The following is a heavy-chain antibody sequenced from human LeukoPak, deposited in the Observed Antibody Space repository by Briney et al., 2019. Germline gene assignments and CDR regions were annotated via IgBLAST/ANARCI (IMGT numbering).Heavy chain of an antibody. V-gene: IGHV4-34*01. CDR2: INHSGST. D-gene: IGHD6-13*01. CDR3: VYSSSWYTARVEH. J-gene: IGHJ5*02. CDR1: GGSLNGYY. Sequence: SETLSLTCAVYGGSLNGYYWSWIRQSPGEGLEWIEEINHSGSTNYNPSLKSRVTISVDTSKNQFSLKLSSVTAADTAVYYCVYSSSWYTARVEHWGQGTLVTVSS.